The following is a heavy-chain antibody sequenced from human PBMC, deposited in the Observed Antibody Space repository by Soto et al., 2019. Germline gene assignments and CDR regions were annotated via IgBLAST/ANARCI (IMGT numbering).Heavy chain of an antibody. J-gene: IGHJ4*02. CDR1: GGTFSSYA. V-gene: IGHV1-69*06. Sequence: QVQLVQSGAEVKKPGSSVKVSCKASGGTFSSYAISWVRQAPGQGLEWMGGIIPIFGTANYAQKFQGRVTMTADISPSTAYRELSSLRSGDMAVYYCAREGGVGATTGWDWGQGTLVTVSS. CDR3: AREGGVGATTGWD. D-gene: IGHD1-26*01. CDR2: IIPIFGTA.